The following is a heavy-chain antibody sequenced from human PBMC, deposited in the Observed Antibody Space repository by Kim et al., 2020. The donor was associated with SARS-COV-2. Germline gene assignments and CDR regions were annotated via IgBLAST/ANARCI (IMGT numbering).Heavy chain of an antibody. CDR3: ARVAPYYDSSPFDY. Sequence: GGSLRLSCAASGFTVSSNYMSWVRQAPGKGLEWVSVIYSGGSTYYADSVKGRFTISRDNSKNTLYLQMNSLRAEDTAVYYCARVAPYYDSSPFDYWGQGTLVTVSS. CDR1: GFTVSSNY. V-gene: IGHV3-53*01. CDR2: IYSGGST. D-gene: IGHD3-22*01. J-gene: IGHJ4*02.